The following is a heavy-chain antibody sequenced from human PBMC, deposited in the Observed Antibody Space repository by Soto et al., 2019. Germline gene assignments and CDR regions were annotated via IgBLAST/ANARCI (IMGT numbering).Heavy chain of an antibody. J-gene: IGHJ4*02. Sequence: EVQLLESGGGLVQPGGSLRLSCAASGFTFSRYAMSWVRQAPGKGLEWVSSISGSGGTTYYADSVKGRFTISRDNSKNMLYLQMNSLRAEDTAVYYCAEEPFGTAVVGTFDYWGQGTLVTVSS. CDR2: ISGSGGTT. V-gene: IGHV3-23*01. CDR3: AEEPFGTAVVGTFDY. D-gene: IGHD6-19*01. CDR1: GFTFSRYA.